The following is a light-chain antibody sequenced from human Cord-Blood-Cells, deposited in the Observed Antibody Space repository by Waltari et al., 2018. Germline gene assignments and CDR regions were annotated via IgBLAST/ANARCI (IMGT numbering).Light chain of an antibody. CDR3: QQSYSTPPWT. CDR2: AAS. V-gene: IGKV1-39*01. Sequence: DIQMTQSPSSLSASVGDRVTITCRASQSISSYLNWYQQKPGKAPKLLIYAASSLQSGVPSRFSGSGFGTYFTLTISSLQPEDFATYYCQQSYSTPPWTFGQGTNVEIK. CDR1: QSISSY. J-gene: IGKJ1*01.